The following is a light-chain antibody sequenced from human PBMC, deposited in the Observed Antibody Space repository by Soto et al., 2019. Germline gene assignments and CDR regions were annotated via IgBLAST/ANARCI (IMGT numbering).Light chain of an antibody. CDR1: QNVLYSSHNKSY. CDR2: WAS. V-gene: IGKV4-1*01. CDR3: QQYYTTLSMYI. Sequence: DIVMTQSPDSLAVSLGERATINCKSSQNVLYSSHNKSYLAWYQQKPGQPPKLLIYWASTRESGVPDRFSGSGSGTDFTLTISSLQAEDVAVYYCQQYYTTLSMYIFGQGTKLEIK. J-gene: IGKJ2*01.